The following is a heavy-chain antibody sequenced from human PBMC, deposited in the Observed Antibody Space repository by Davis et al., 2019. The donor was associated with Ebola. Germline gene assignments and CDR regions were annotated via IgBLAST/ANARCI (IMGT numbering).Heavy chain of an antibody. V-gene: IGHV3-30-3*01. J-gene: IGHJ6*02. CDR3: ARVGVYCSSTSCYTGSYYYYGMDV. Sequence: PGGSLRLSCAASGFTFSSYAMHWVRQAPGKGLEWVAVISYDGSNKYYADSVKGRFTISRDNAKNSLYLQMNSLRAEDTAVYYCARVGVYCSSTSCYTGSYYYYGMDVWGQGTTVTVSS. CDR1: GFTFSSYA. D-gene: IGHD2-2*02. CDR2: ISYDGSNK.